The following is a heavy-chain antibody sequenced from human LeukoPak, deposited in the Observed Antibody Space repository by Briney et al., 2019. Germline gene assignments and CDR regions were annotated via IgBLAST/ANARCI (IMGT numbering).Heavy chain of an antibody. V-gene: IGHV1-2*02. J-gene: IGHJ5*02. Sequence: ASVKVSCKASGYTFTGYYMHWVRQAPGQGLEWMGWINPNSGGTNYAQKFQGRATMTRDTSISTAYMELSRLRSDDTAVYYCARDLYSSSPTGFDPWGQGILVTVSS. CDR2: INPNSGGT. CDR1: GYTFTGYY. CDR3: ARDLYSSSPTGFDP. D-gene: IGHD6-13*01.